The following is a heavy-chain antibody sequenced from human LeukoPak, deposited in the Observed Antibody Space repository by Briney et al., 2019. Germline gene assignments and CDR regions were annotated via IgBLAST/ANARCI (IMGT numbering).Heavy chain of an antibody. CDR3: ARAEVGSGRLRTFDY. D-gene: IGHD3-10*01. CDR1: AYSFISYC. V-gene: IGHV5-51*01. CDR2: IYPGDSDT. Sequence: AAYLQIFSYGSAYSFISYCYGCLSQKPGERLEWRGIIYPGDSDTSYNPSLQGQVTISAYQSISTAYLQWSSLKASDTAMYYCARAEVGSGRLRTFDYWGQGTLVTVSS. J-gene: IGHJ4*02.